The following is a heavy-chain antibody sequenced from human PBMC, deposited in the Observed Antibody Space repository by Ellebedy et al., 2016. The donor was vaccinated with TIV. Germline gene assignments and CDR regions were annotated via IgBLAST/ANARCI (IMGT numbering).Heavy chain of an antibody. J-gene: IGHJ3*02. CDR3: ARVVPAAIPGDAFDI. Sequence: SETLSLXXTVSGGSISSYYWSWIRQPPGKGLEWIGYIYYSGSTNYNPSLKSRVTISVDTSKNQFSLKLSSVTAADTAVYYCARVVPAAIPGDAFDIWGQGTMVTVSS. D-gene: IGHD2-2*02. V-gene: IGHV4-59*13. CDR2: IYYSGST. CDR1: GGSISSYY.